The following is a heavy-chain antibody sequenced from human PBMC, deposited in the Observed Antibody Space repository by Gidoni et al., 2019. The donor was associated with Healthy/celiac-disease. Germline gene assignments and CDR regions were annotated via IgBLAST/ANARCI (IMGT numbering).Heavy chain of an antibody. J-gene: IGHJ3*02. V-gene: IGHV1-2*02. CDR3: AGDYYGSGSYLFHGFDI. CDR1: LFTFSGSD. D-gene: IGHD3-10*01. Sequence: QVQLVQSGAEVKKPGASVKVSCTAHLFTFSGSDMHWVRQAPGQGMEWMGWINPNSGGTNYAQKFQGRVTMTRDTSISTYYMKLSRLRSDDTAVYYCAGDYYGSGSYLFHGFDIWGQGTMVTVSS. CDR2: INPNSGGT.